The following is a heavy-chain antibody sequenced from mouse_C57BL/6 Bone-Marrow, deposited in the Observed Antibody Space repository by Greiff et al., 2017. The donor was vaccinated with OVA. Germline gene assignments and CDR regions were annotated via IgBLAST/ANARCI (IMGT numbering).Heavy chain of an antibody. D-gene: IGHD1-1*01. CDR2: IYPGSGST. Sequence: QVQLQQPGAELVKPGASVKMSCKASGYTFTSYWITWVKQRPGQGLEWIGDIYPGSGSTNYNEKFKSKDTLTVDTSSSTAYMQLSSLTSEDSAVYYCARNYYGSSYGYFDVWGTGTTVTVSS. V-gene: IGHV1-55*01. CDR1: GYTFTSYW. CDR3: ARNYYGSSYGYFDV. J-gene: IGHJ1*03.